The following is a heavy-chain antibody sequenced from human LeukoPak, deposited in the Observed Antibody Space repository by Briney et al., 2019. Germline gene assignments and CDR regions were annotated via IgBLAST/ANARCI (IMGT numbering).Heavy chain of an antibody. V-gene: IGHV1-8*01. CDR2: MNANSGNT. CDR1: GYTFTSYD. J-gene: IGHJ6*02. D-gene: IGHD3-10*01. Sequence: GASVKVFCKASGYTFTSYDINWVRQATGQGLEWMGWMNANSGNTGYAQKFQGRVTMTRNTSISTAYMELSSLRSEDTAVYYCARTYYYGSGSYYSYYYYGMVVWGQGTTVTVSS. CDR3: ARTYYYGSGSYYSYYYYGMVV.